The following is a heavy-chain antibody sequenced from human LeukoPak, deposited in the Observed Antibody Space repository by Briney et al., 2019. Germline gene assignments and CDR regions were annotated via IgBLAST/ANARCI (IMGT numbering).Heavy chain of an antibody. CDR1: GGPITNYY. Sequence: SETLSLTCTVSGGPITNYYWSWIRQAPGKGLEWMGDIFYSGSTDYNPSLKSRVTISVDTSKNQFSLRLSSVTAADTPVYFCARHYDSSAYWYYFDYWGQGTLVTVSS. D-gene: IGHD3-22*01. V-gene: IGHV4-59*08. CDR2: IFYSGST. J-gene: IGHJ4*02. CDR3: ARHYDSSAYWYYFDY.